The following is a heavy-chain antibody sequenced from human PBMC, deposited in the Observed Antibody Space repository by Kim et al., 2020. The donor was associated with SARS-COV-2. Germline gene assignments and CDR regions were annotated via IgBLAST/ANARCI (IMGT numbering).Heavy chain of an antibody. CDR1: GGTFSSYA. J-gene: IGHJ6*01. D-gene: IGHD4-4*01. CDR3: ARAEYSNFNLYGYYYYYYGMEV. Sequence: SVKVSCKASGGTFSSYAISWVRQAPGQGLEWMGGIIPIFGTANYAQKFQGRVTITADESTSTAYMELSSLRSEDTAVYYCARAEYSNFNLYGYYYYYYGMEVGGQGTTVTVSS. V-gene: IGHV1-69*13. CDR2: IIPIFGTA.